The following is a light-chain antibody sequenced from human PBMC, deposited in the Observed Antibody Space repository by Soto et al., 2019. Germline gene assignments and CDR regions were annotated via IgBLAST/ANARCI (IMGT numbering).Light chain of an antibody. CDR3: SSYTASSTYV. V-gene: IGLV2-14*03. CDR1: SSDVGGYNY. CDR2: DVS. J-gene: IGLJ1*01. Sequence: QSVLTQPASVSGTPGPSITISCTGTSSDVGGYNYVSWYQHHPGKAPKLMIFDVSNRPSGVSNRFSGSKSGNTASLTISGLQAEDEADYYCSSYTASSTYVFVTGTKVTVL.